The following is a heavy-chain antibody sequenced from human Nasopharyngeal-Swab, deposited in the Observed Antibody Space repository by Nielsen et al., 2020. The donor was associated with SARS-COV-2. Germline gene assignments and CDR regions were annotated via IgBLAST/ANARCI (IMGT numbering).Heavy chain of an antibody. Sequence: GESLKISCAASGFTFSSYSMNWVRQAPGKGLEWVSSISSSSSYIYYADSVKGRFTISRDNAKNSLYLQTNSLRAEDTAVYYCARDLTLIAVAGTGYWGQGTLVTVSS. V-gene: IGHV3-21*01. CDR3: ARDLTLIAVAGTGY. D-gene: IGHD6-19*01. CDR2: ISSSSSYI. CDR1: GFTFSSYS. J-gene: IGHJ4*02.